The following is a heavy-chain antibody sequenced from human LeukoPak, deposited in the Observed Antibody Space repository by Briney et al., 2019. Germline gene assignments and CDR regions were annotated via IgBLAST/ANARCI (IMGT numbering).Heavy chain of an antibody. CDR3: AREQQLVVSNWFDP. CDR2: IKQDGSEK. V-gene: IGHV3-7*01. CDR1: GFTFSSYW. D-gene: IGHD6-13*01. Sequence: PGGSLRLSCAASGFTFSSYWMSWFRQAPGKGLEWVANIKQDGSEKYYVDSVKGRFTLSRDNAKNSLYLQMNSLRAEDTAVYYCAREQQLVVSNWFDPWGQGTLVTVSS. J-gene: IGHJ5*02.